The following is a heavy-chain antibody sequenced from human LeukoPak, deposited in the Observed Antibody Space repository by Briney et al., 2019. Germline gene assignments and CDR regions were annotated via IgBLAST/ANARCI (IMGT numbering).Heavy chain of an antibody. Sequence: GASVKVSCKASGYTFTGYYMHWVRQAPGQGLEWMGWINPNSGGTNYAQKFQGRVAMIRDTSISTAYMELSRLRSDDTAVYYCARDKGGSGTGIDYWGQGTLVTVSS. D-gene: IGHD3-10*01. J-gene: IGHJ4*02. CDR1: GYTFTGYY. CDR2: INPNSGGT. V-gene: IGHV1-2*02. CDR3: ARDKGGSGTGIDY.